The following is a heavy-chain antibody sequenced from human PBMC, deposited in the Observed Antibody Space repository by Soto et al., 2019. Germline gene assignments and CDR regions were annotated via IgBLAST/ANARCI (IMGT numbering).Heavy chain of an antibody. D-gene: IGHD3-3*01. CDR2: ISYDGSNK. CDR3: AKSILEWLLPTFY. Sequence: GGSLRLSCAASGFTFSSYGMHWVRQAPGKGLEWVAVISYDGSNKYYADSVKGRFTISRDNSKNTLYLQMNSLRAEDTAVYYCAKSILEWLLPTFYWGQGTLVTVSS. J-gene: IGHJ4*02. V-gene: IGHV3-30*18. CDR1: GFTFSSYG.